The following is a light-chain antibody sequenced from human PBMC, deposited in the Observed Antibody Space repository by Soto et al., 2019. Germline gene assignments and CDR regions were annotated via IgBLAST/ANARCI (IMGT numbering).Light chain of an antibody. CDR3: QQYYSYPIT. Sequence: AIQMTQSPSSLSASVVDRVTISCRASQGIRNDLGWYQHKPGTAPKLLIYAASSLQSGVPSRFSGSGSGTDFTLTISCLQSEDFATYYCQQYYSYPITFGQGTRLEIK. CDR1: QGIRND. CDR2: AAS. V-gene: IGKV1-6*01. J-gene: IGKJ5*01.